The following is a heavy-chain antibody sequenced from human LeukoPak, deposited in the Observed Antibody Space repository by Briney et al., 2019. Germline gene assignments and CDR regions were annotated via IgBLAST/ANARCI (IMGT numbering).Heavy chain of an antibody. V-gene: IGHV3-48*04. CDR3: TRQHSGSYFMWFDP. Sequence: GGSLRLSCAASGVTFSNYSMNWVRQAPGKGLKWFSYITSSSRTIYYADSVKGRFTISRDNAKNSLYLQMHSLRAEDTAVYYCTRQHSGSYFMWFDPWGQGTLVTVSS. CDR1: GVTFSNYS. J-gene: IGHJ5*02. D-gene: IGHD1-26*01. CDR2: ITSSSRTI.